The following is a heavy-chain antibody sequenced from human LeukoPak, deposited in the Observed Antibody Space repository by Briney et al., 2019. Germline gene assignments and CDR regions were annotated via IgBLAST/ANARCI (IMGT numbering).Heavy chain of an antibody. D-gene: IGHD6-19*01. CDR2: INPNSGGT. V-gene: IGHV1-2*02. J-gene: IGHJ4*02. Sequence: GASVKVSCKASGYTFTGYYMHWVRQAPGQGLECMGWINPNSGGTNYAQKFQGRVTMTRDTSISTAYMELSRLRSDDTAVYYCAPRRVAADKGFDYWGQGTLVTVSS. CDR3: APRRVAADKGFDY. CDR1: GYTFTGYY.